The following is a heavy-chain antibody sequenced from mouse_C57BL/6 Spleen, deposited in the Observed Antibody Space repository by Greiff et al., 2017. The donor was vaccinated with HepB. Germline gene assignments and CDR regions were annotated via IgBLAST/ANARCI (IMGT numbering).Heavy chain of an antibody. J-gene: IGHJ2*01. CDR2: IDPETGGT. Sequence: ESGAELVRPGASVTLSCKASGYTFTDYEMHWVKQTPVHGLEWIGAIDPETGGTAYNQKFKGKAILTADKSSSTAYMGLRSLTSEDSAVYYCTRCKVTTVDFDYWGQGTTLTVSS. D-gene: IGHD2-2*01. V-gene: IGHV1-15*01. CDR3: TRCKVTTVDFDY. CDR1: GYTFTDYE.